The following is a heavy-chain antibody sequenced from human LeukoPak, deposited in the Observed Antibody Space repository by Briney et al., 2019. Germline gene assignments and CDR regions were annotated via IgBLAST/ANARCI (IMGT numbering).Heavy chain of an antibody. CDR2: INPNSGGT. CDR3: ARDYCSSTSCYRPLNYYYYYYMDV. V-gene: IGHV1-2*02. J-gene: IGHJ6*03. D-gene: IGHD2-2*01. Sequence: GASVKVSCKASGYTFTGYYMHWVRQAPGQGLEWMGWINPNSGGTNYAQKFQGGVTMTRDTSISTAYMELSRLRSDDTAAYYCARDYCSSTSCYRPLNYYYYYYMDVWGKGTTVTVSS. CDR1: GYTFTGYY.